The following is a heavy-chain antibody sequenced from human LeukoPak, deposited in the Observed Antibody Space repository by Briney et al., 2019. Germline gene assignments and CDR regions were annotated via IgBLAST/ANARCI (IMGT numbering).Heavy chain of an antibody. D-gene: IGHD3-10*01. Sequence: SETLSLTCTVSGASINTSNFYWAWIRQPPGQGLESIGSIFYTGRAYSNASLNSRVTISVDTSKNQFSLKLISVTAADTAVYYCARQGTMTRGGYWLDSGGQGTLVTVSS. CDR1: GASINTSNFY. CDR3: ARQGTMTRGGYWLDS. J-gene: IGHJ5*01. CDR2: IFYTGRA. V-gene: IGHV4-39*01.